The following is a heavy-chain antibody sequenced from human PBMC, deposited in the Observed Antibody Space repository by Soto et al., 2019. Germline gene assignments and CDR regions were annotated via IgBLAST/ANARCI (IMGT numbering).Heavy chain of an antibody. CDR1: GGSISSGGYY. CDR3: ARDTVDYGVT. V-gene: IGHV4-31*03. D-gene: IGHD4-17*01. CDR2: IYYSGST. Sequence: SETLSLTCTVSGGSISSGGYYWSWIRQHPGKGLEWIGYIYYSGSTYYNPSLKSRVTISVDTSKNQFSLKLSSVTAADTAVYYCARDTVDYGVTWGQGTLVTVSS. J-gene: IGHJ4*02.